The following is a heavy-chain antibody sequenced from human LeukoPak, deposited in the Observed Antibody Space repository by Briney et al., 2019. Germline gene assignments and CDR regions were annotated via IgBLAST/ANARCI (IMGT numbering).Heavy chain of an antibody. CDR3: ARDPQDSSGYYYVDYYYMDV. Sequence: ASVKVSCKASGYTFTGYYMHWVRQAPGQGLEWMGWINPNSGGTNYAQKFQGRVTMTRDTSTSTAYMELSSLRSDDTAVYYCARDPQDSSGYYYVDYYYMDVWGKGTTVTVSS. J-gene: IGHJ6*03. CDR1: GYTFTGYY. D-gene: IGHD3-22*01. V-gene: IGHV1-2*02. CDR2: INPNSGGT.